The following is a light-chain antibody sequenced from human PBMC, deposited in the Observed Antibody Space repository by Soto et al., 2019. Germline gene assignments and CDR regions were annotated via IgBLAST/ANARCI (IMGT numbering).Light chain of an antibody. J-gene: IGKJ1*01. CDR1: QSISDT. Sequence: EIVMTQSPVTLSVSPGGRATLSCRASQSISDTLAWYQQKPGQAPRPLIHGASTRAPGFPARFSGSGSGTDFTLTISSLKSEDFAVYYCQQYNNWPWTFGQGTKVDIK. CDR3: QQYNNWPWT. CDR2: GAS. V-gene: IGKV3-15*01.